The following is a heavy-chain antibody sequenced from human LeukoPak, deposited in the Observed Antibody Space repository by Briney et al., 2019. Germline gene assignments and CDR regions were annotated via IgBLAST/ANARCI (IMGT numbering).Heavy chain of an antibody. CDR1: GGTFSSYA. CDR3: AREPYYYDSSGSEVGDFDY. J-gene: IGHJ4*02. D-gene: IGHD3-22*01. Sequence: WASVKVSCKASGGTFSSYAISWVRQAPGQGLEWMEGIIPIFGTANYAQKFQGRVTITADESTSTAYMELSSLRSEDTAVYYCAREPYYYDSSGSEVGDFDYWGQGTLVTVSS. V-gene: IGHV1-69*13. CDR2: IIPIFGTA.